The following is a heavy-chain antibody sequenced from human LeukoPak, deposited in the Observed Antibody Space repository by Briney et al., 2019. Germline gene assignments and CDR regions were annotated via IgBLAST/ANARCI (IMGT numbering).Heavy chain of an antibody. CDR1: GFTFSSYA. V-gene: IGHV3-23*01. J-gene: IGHJ4*02. CDR2: ISGSGGST. Sequence: GGSLRLSCAASGFTFSSYAMSWVRQAPGKGLEWVSAISGSGGSTYCADSVKGRFTISRDNSKNTLYLQMNSLRAEDTAVYYCAKSPPPYYYDSSGYYPFRWGQGTLATVSS. D-gene: IGHD3-22*01. CDR3: AKSPPPYYYDSSGYYPFR.